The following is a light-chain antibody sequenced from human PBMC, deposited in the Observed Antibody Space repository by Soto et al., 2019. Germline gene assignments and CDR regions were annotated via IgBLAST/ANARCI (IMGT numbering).Light chain of an antibody. CDR3: QQYTNWPFPSWT. CDR2: GAS. J-gene: IGKJ1*01. V-gene: IGKV3-15*01. Sequence: EIVMTQSPATLSVSPGERATLSCRASQSVSSNLAWYQQKPGQAPRLLIYGASTRATGIPARFSGSGSGTELTLTISSMQSEDFAVYYCQQYTNWPFPSWTFGQGTKVEIK. CDR1: QSVSSN.